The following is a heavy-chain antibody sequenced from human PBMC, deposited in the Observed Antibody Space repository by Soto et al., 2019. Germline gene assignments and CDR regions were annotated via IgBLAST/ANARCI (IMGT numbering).Heavy chain of an antibody. CDR1: GYTFTSYA. V-gene: IGHV1-3*01. J-gene: IGHJ2*01. CDR3: ARVQPTYSSSWDYWYFDL. Sequence: QVQLVQSGAEVKKPGASVKVSCKASGYTFTSYAMHWVRQAPGQRLEWMGWINAGNGNTKYSQKFQGRVTITRDTSASTAYMELSSLRSEDTAVYYCARVQPTYSSSWDYWYFDLWGRGTLVTVSS. D-gene: IGHD6-13*01. CDR2: INAGNGNT.